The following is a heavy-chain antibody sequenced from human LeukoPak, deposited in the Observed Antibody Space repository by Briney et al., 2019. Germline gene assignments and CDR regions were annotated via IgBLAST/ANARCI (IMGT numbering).Heavy chain of an antibody. V-gene: IGHV4-31*03. D-gene: IGHD3-22*01. CDR2: ISYSGVT. J-gene: IGHJ4*02. CDR1: GDSITTVDHQ. Sequence: SETLSLTCSVSGDSITTVDHQWTWIRQHPGKGLEWIGYISYSGVTHYNPSLKSRISISVDASKNQFFLRLSSVTAADTAIYYCGRVKPYYDSSGYIDFWGQGALVTVSS. CDR3: GRVKPYYDSSGYIDF.